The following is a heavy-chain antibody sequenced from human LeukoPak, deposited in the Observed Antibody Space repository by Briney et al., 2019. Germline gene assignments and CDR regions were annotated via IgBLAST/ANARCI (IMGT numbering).Heavy chain of an antibody. V-gene: IGHV4-39*01. J-gene: IGHJ3*02. CDR1: GGSISSSSYY. CDR2: IYYSGST. D-gene: IGHD3-10*01. CDR3: ARRRVGYAFDI. Sequence: SETLSLTXTVSGGSISSSSYYWGWIRQPPGKGLEWIGSIYYSGSTYYNPSLKSRVTISVDTSKNQFSLKLSSVTAADTAVYYCARRRVGYAFDIWGQGTMVTVSS.